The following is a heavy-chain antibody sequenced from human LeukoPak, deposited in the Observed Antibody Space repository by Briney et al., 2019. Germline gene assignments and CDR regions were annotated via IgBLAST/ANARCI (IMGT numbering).Heavy chain of an antibody. J-gene: IGHJ3*02. CDR1: GFTFSSYS. D-gene: IGHD2-21*02. CDR2: ISSSSSYI. CDR3: ARDGAYCGGDCSRAFDI. V-gene: IGHV3-21*01. Sequence: GGSLRLSCAASGFTFSSYSMNWVRQAPGKGLEWVSSISSSSSYIYYADSVEGRFTISRDNAKNSLYLQMNGLRAEDTAVYYCARDGAYCGGDCSRAFDIWGQGTMVTVSS.